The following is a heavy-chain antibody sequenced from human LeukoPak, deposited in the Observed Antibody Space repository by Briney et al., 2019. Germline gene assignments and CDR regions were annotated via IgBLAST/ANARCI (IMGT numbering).Heavy chain of an antibody. CDR3: ARGSYYDY. CDR2: ISTYNGDT. Sequence: GASVKVSCKASGYTFTDYGISWVRQAPGQGLEWMGWISTYNGDTNFAQKFQGKVTMTTDTSTNTAYMELRSLTSDDTAVYYFARGSYYDYWGQGTLVTVSS. D-gene: IGHD1-26*01. CDR1: GYTFTDYG. J-gene: IGHJ4*02. V-gene: IGHV1-18*01.